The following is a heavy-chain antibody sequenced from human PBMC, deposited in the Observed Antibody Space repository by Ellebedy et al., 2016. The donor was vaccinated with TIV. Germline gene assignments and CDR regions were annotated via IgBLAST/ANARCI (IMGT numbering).Heavy chain of an antibody. CDR2: ISGSGGST. CDR1: GFTFSSYA. CDR3: VKDHGDTLNGMDV. D-gene: IGHD3-10*01. V-gene: IGHV3-23*01. Sequence: GESLKISXAASGFTFSSYAMSWVRQAPGKGLEWVSAISGSGGSTYYADSVKGRFTISRDNSKNTLYLQMSSLRAEDTAVYYCVKDHGDTLNGMDVWGQGTTVTVSS. J-gene: IGHJ6*02.